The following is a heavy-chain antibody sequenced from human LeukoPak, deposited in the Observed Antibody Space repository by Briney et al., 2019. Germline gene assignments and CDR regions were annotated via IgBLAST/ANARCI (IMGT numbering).Heavy chain of an antibody. CDR3: AIEGHYYGSGSYYNPFPSNHDAFDI. D-gene: IGHD3-10*01. V-gene: IGHV5-51*01. CDR1: GYSFTSYW. J-gene: IGHJ3*02. CDR2: IYPGDSDT. Sequence: GESLKISCKGSGYSFTSYWIGWVRQIPGKGLEWMGIIYPGDSDTRYSPSFQGQVTISADKSISTAYLQWSSLKASDTAMYYCAIEGHYYGSGSYYNPFPSNHDAFDIWGQGTMVTVSS.